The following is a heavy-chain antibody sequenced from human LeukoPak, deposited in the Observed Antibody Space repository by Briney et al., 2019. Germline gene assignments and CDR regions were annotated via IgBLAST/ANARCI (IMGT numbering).Heavy chain of an antibody. CDR2: ISSTGSTI. CDR1: GFTFRLYE. Sequence: PGGSLRLSCAASGFTFRLYEMNWVRQAPGKGLEWVSYISSTGSTIYYADSVNGRFTISRDNAKNSLDVQMNSLRAEDTAVYYCVRGYTYNSDYFDYWGQGALVTVSS. V-gene: IGHV3-48*03. J-gene: IGHJ4*02. D-gene: IGHD5-18*01. CDR3: VRGYTYNSDYFDY.